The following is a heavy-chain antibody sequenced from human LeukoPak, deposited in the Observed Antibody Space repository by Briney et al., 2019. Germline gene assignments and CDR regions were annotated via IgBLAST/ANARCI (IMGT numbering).Heavy chain of an antibody. V-gene: IGHV4-34*01. CDR2: INHSGST. J-gene: IGHJ4*02. Sequence: PSETPSLTCAVYGGSFSGYYWSWIRQPPGKGLEWIGEINHSGSTNYNPSLKSRVTISVDTSKNQFSLKLSSVTAADTAVYYCARGRYCSSTSCYPRGPIYFDYWGQGTLVTVSS. CDR1: GGSFSGYY. CDR3: ARGRYCSSTSCYPRGPIYFDY. D-gene: IGHD2-2*01.